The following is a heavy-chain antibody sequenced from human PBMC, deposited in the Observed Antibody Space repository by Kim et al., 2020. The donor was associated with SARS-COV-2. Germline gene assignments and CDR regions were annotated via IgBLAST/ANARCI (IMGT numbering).Heavy chain of an antibody. V-gene: IGHV1-69*13. CDR2: IIPIFGTA. CDR3: AREGTLYLYGYSPRSGSYGMDV. J-gene: IGHJ6*02. CDR1: GGTFSSYA. Sequence: SVKVSCKASGGTFSSYAISWVRQAPGQGLEWMGGIIPIFGTANYAQKFQGRVTITADESTSTAYMELSSLRSEDTAVYYCAREGTLYLYGYSPRSGSYGMDVWGQGTTVTVAS. D-gene: IGHD5-18*01.